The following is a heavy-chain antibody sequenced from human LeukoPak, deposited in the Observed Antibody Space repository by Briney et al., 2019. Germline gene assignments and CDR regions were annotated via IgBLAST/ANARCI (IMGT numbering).Heavy chain of an antibody. CDR1: GDSISSYY. V-gene: IGHV4-59*12. J-gene: IGHJ3*02. D-gene: IGHD1-26*01. Sequence: SETLSLTCTVSGDSISSYYWNWIRQPPGKGLEWIACIYYTGSTNYNPSLKSRVTISIDTSKNQFSLELSSVTAADTAVYYCARDLRGGSYFDAFDIWGQGTMVTVSS. CDR2: IYYTGST. CDR3: ARDLRGGSYFDAFDI.